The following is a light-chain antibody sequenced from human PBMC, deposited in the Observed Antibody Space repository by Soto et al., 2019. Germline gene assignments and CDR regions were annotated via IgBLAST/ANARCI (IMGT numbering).Light chain of an antibody. V-gene: IGLV7-46*01. J-gene: IGLJ3*02. CDR1: TGVVTSGHY. CDR3: LLSHSGSWV. CDR2: DTN. Sequence: QAVVTQEPSLTVSPGGTVTLTCGSSTGVVTSGHYPCWIQQKPGQAPRTLIYDTNNKHSWTPARFSGSLLGGKVALTLSGAQPEDEAEYYCLLSHSGSWVFGGGTKLTVL.